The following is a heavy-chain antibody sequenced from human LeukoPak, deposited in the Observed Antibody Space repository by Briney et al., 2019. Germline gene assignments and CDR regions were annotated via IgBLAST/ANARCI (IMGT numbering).Heavy chain of an antibody. J-gene: IGHJ4*02. V-gene: IGHV4-38-2*01. D-gene: IGHD2-2*02. CDR3: ARYAYCSSTSCYTVFDY. CDR1: HYSISSGYY. CDR2: IYHSGST. Sequence: SETLSLTCAVSHYSISSGYYWGWIRPPPGKGLELIGSIYHSGSTYYNPSLKSRVTISIDTSKNQFSLKLSSVTAADTAVYYCARYAYCSSTSCYTVFDYWGQGTLVTVSS.